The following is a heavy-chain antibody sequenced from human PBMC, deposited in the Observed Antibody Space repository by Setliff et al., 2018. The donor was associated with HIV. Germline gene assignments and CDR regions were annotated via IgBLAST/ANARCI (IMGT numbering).Heavy chain of an antibody. D-gene: IGHD3-22*01. J-gene: IGHJ3*02. Sequence: SETLSLTCTVSSGSISSYYWTWIRQPPGKGLEWIGYIYYSGSTNYNPSLKSRVTISVDTSKNQFSLKLSSVTAADTAVYYCARDRYYYDSSGYSGAFDIWGQGTMVT. CDR2: IYYSGST. CDR1: SGSISSYY. CDR3: ARDRYYYDSSGYSGAFDI. V-gene: IGHV4-59*01.